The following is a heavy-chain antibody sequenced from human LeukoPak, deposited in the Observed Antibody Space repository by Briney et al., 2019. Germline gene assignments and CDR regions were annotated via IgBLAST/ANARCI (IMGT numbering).Heavy chain of an antibody. J-gene: IGHJ5*02. CDR1: GFTFSDYY. D-gene: IGHD3-10*01. CDR2: INHSGST. CDR3: ATYYGSGSYYNWFDP. Sequence: GSLRLSCAASGFTFSDYYMSWIRQAPGKGLEWIGEINHSGSTNYNPSLKSRVTISVDTSKNQFSLKLSSVTAADTAVYYCATYYGSGSYYNWFDPWGQGTLVTVSS. V-gene: IGHV4-34*08.